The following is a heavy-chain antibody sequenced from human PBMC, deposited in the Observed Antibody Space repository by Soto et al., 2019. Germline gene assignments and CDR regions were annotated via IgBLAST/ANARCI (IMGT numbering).Heavy chain of an antibody. Sequence: QVQLQESGPGLVKPSETLCLTCTVSGGSISSYYWSWIRQPPGKGLEWIGYIYYSGSTNYNPSLKSRVTISVDTSKNQFSLKLSSVTAADTAVYYCARRYGYSFDYWGQRTLVTVSS. V-gene: IGHV4-59*08. D-gene: IGHD1-1*01. J-gene: IGHJ4*02. CDR2: IYYSGST. CDR3: ARRYGYSFDY. CDR1: GGSISSYY.